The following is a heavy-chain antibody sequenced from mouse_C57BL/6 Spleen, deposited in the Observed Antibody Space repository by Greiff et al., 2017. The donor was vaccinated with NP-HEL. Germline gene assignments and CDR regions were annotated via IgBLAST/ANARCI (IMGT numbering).Heavy chain of an antibody. D-gene: IGHD2-1*01. J-gene: IGHJ2*01. Sequence: VQLHESGPELVKPGASVKISCKASGYAFSNSWMNWVKQRPGKGLEWIGRIYPGDGDTNYNGKFKGKATLTADKSSSTAYMQLSSLTSEDSAVYFCARERSYGNYFDYWGQGTTLTVSS. CDR3: ARERSYGNYFDY. CDR2: IYPGDGDT. CDR1: GYAFSNSW. V-gene: IGHV1-82*01.